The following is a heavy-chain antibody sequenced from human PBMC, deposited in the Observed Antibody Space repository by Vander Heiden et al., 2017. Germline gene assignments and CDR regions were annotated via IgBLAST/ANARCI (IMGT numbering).Heavy chain of an antibody. D-gene: IGHD1-20*01. CDR2: ISSSSSTI. Sequence: EVQLVESGGGLVQPGGSLRLSCAASGFTFSTYSRNWVRQTPGRGLEWVSDISSSSSTIYYANSVKGRFTISRDNAKNSLYLQMDSLRAEDTAIYYCGRGYNRAFDTWGQGTLVTVSS. CDR3: GRGYNRAFDT. CDR1: GFTFSTYS. V-gene: IGHV3-48*01. J-gene: IGHJ4*02.